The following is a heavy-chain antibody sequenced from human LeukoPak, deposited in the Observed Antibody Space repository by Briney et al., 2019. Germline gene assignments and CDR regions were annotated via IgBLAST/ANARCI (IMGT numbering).Heavy chain of an antibody. CDR2: INWNSDSI. V-gene: IGHV3-9*01. D-gene: IGHD3-10*01. CDR3: AKDRLGALLYFDI. CDR1: GFTFDDYA. Sequence: GGSLRLSCAVSGFTFDDYAMHWVRQVPGKGLEWVSGINWNSDSIGYADSVKGRFTTSRDNAKNTLYLQMNSLRAEDTAVYYCAKDRLGALLYFDIWGQGTMVTVSS. J-gene: IGHJ3*02.